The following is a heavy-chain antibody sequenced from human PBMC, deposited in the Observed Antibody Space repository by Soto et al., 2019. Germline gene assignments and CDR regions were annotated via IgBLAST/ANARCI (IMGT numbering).Heavy chain of an antibody. D-gene: IGHD3-10*01. CDR1: GFTFSSYA. CDR2: INYIGRTT. V-gene: IGHV3-23*01. CDR3: VKQRGSGKNYYYNMDV. Sequence: EVQLLESGGGLVQPGGSLRLSCETSGFTFSSYAMTWVRQAPGMGLEWVAVINYIGRTTFHAQSVKGRFTISRDNSMNTVFLQMDSLRAEDTAVYYCVKQRGSGKNYYYNMDVWGLGTTVIVSS. J-gene: IGHJ6*02.